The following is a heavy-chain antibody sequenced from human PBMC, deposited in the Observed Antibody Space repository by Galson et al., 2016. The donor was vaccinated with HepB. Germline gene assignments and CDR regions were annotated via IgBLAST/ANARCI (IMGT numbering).Heavy chain of an antibody. Sequence: SLRLSCAASGFTFDDYSMHWVRQFPGKGLEWVSLVSADGTTAHYADSVKGRFTVSRDNIRKSLYLQMNSLKTEDSAFYYCAKDVPIFGVVIATGAFDIWGHGTVVTVSS. J-gene: IGHJ3*02. CDR3: AKDVPIFGVVIATGAFDI. V-gene: IGHV3-43*02. D-gene: IGHD3-3*02. CDR1: GFTFDDYS. CDR2: VSADGTTA.